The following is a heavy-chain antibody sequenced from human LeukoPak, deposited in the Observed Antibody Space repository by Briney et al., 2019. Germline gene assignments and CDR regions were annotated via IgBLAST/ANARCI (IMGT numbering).Heavy chain of an antibody. V-gene: IGHV4-59*12. D-gene: IGHD6-13*01. Sequence: SETLSLTCTVSGGSISSYYWSWIRQPPGKGLEWIGYIYYSGSTNYNPSLKSRVTISVDTSKNQFSLKLSSVTAADTAVYYCARWGGGSWYLERDDYWGQGTLVTVSS. J-gene: IGHJ4*02. CDR2: IYYSGST. CDR1: GGSISSYY. CDR3: ARWGGGSWYLERDDY.